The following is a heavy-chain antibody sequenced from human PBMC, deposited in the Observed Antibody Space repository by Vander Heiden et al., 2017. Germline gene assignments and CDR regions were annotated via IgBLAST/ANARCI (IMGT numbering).Heavy chain of an antibody. CDR2: IKSKAEGGAT. V-gene: IGHV3-15*07. CDR1: GLTFTNAW. Sequence: EVQMVESGGGLVKPGGSLRLSCAVSGLTFTNAWMNWVRQAPGKGLEWVGRIKSKAEGGATDYAAPVKGRFTISRDDSENTVYLQMNSLKSEDTAVYYCTTGGSYSAFDIWGQGTMVTVSS. CDR3: TTGGSYSAFDI. J-gene: IGHJ3*02. D-gene: IGHD1-26*01.